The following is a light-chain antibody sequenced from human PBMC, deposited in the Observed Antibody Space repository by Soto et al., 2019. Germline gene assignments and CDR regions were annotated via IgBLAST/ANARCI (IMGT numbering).Light chain of an antibody. CDR3: QQNYSPPLT. Sequence: DIQMTHSPSSLSASLGDTVTITCRASHSICMFSSWYQQKPGKAPKLLMYRSSTLQNGVPSRFSCSGSGTFFTLTISSLQLEDFATYYCQQNYSPPLTFGGGTRVEIK. J-gene: IGKJ4*01. CDR1: HSICMF. V-gene: IGKV1-39*01. CDR2: RSS.